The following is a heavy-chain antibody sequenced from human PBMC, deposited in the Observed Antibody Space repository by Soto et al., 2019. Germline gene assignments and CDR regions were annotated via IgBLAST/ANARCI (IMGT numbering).Heavy chain of an antibody. J-gene: IGHJ4*02. V-gene: IGHV3-33*01. D-gene: IGHD6-19*01. CDR3: ARDVRQKAGRGAFDY. CDR2: IWYDGSNK. Sequence: QVQLVESGGGVVQPGRSLRLCCAASGFTFSSYGMHWVRQAPGKGLEWVAVIWYDGSNKYYADSVKGRFTISRDNSKNTLYLQMNSLRAEDTAVYYCARDVRQKAGRGAFDYWGQGTLVTVSS. CDR1: GFTFSSYG.